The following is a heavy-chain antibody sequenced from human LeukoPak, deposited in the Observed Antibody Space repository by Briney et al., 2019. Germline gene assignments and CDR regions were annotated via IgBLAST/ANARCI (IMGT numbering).Heavy chain of an antibody. CDR2: IYYSGST. CDR3: ARESTRQYSSGWYGAWGINYFDY. V-gene: IGHV4-39*07. Sequence: PSETLSLTCTVSGGSISSSSYYWGWIRQPPGKGLEWIGSIYYSGSTNYNPSLKSRVTISVDTSKNQFSLKLSSVTAADTAVYYCARESTRQYSSGWYGAWGINYFDYWGQGTLVTVSS. D-gene: IGHD6-19*01. J-gene: IGHJ4*02. CDR1: GGSISSSSYY.